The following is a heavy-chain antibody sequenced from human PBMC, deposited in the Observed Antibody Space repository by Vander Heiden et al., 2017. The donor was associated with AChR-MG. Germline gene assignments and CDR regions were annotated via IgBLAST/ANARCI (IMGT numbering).Heavy chain of an antibody. CDR3: ASSPFWSGPTPRRVYYYGMDV. J-gene: IGHJ6*02. V-gene: IGHV3-7*01. CDR1: GFTFSRYW. Sequence: EVQLVESGGGLVQPGGSLRLSCPASGFTFSRYWMSWVRQAPGKGLEWVANIKQDGSEKYYVDSVKGRFTISRDNAKNSLYLQMNSLRAEDTAVYYCASSPFWSGPTPRRVYYYGMDVWGQGTTVTVSS. D-gene: IGHD3-3*01. CDR2: IKQDGSEK.